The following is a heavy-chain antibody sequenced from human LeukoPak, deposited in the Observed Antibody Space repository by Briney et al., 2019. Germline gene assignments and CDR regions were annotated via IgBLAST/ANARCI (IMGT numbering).Heavy chain of an antibody. CDR3: ARLSASSYGKYYFDY. CDR1: GFTFSTYA. D-gene: IGHD1-26*01. V-gene: IGHV3-21*06. CDR2: ITGDNNYI. J-gene: IGHJ4*02. Sequence: KSGESLRLSCAASGFTFSTYAMEWVRQAPGKGLEGVSSITGDNNYIYYADSVKGRFTISRDNAKNSLFLHMSSLRAGDTAVYYCARLSASSYGKYYFDYWGQGALVTVSS.